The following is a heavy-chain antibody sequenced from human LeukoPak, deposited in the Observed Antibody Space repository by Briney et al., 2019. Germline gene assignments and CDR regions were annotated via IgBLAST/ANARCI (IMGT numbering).Heavy chain of an antibody. CDR3: ARAPNWRFDH. CDR2: IYSDGTT. J-gene: IGHJ4*02. V-gene: IGHV3-NL1*01. D-gene: IGHD1-1*01. Sequence: PGGSLRLSCAASGFTFSSYGMHWVRQAPGKGLEWVSVIYSDGTTYYADSVKGRFTISRDDSKNTLYLHMNSLRAEDTAVYYCARAPNWRFDHWGQGTLVTVSS. CDR1: GFTFSSYG.